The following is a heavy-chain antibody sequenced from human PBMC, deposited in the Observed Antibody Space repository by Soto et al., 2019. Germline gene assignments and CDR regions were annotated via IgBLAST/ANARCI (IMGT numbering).Heavy chain of an antibody. J-gene: IGHJ5*02. CDR2: INHSGST. CDR1: GGSFSGYY. Sequence: QVQLQQWGAGLLKPSETLSLTCAVYGGSFSGYYWSWIRKPPGRGLERIGEINHSGSTNYNPSLKSRATISVDTSKNQFSLQLSSVTAADTAVYYCARGLLIAAAGIPSWGQVTLVTASS. V-gene: IGHV4-34*01. D-gene: IGHD6-13*01. CDR3: ARGLLIAAAGIPS.